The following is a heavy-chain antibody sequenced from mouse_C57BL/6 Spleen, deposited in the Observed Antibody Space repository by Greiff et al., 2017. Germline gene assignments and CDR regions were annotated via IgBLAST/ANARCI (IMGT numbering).Heavy chain of an antibody. CDR1: GYTFTEYT. J-gene: IGHJ4*01. CDR3: DRHEEGYYYGSRAMDY. CDR2: FYPGSGSI. D-gene: IGHD1-1*01. Sequence: VQLQQSGAELVKPGASVKLSCKASGYTFTEYTIHWVKQRSGQGLEWLGWFYPGSGSIKYNEKFKDKATLTADKSSSSVCMELSGLTSDDSAVYFCDRHEEGYYYGSRAMDYWGQGTSVTVSS. V-gene: IGHV1-62-2*01.